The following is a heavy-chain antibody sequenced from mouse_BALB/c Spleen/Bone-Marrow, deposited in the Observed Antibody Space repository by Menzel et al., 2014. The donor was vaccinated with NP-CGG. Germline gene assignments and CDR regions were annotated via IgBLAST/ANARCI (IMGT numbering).Heavy chain of an antibody. CDR3: ARSLITTVVANYAMDY. J-gene: IGHJ4*01. CDR1: GYTFTSYY. Sequence: VQLQQSGPELVKPGASVRISCKASGYTFTSYYIHWVKQRPGQGFEWIGWIYPGNVNTKYNEKFKGKATLTADKSSSTAYMQLSSLTSEDSAVYFCARSLITTVVANYAMDYWGQGTSVTVSS. V-gene: IGHV1S56*01. CDR2: IYPGNVNT. D-gene: IGHD1-1*01.